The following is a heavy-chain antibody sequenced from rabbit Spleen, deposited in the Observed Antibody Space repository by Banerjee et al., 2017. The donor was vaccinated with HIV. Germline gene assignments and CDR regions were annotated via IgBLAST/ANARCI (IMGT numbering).Heavy chain of an antibody. J-gene: IGHJ4*01. V-gene: IGHV1S45*01. CDR3: SREAACMKDFNL. Sequence: QEQLEECGGDLVKPEGSLTLTCTASGFSFSNSYYMRWVRQAPGKGLVLIACIWTASGTTYYSCWAKGRFTISKTTSTTVTLQMTSLTAAATATYFCSREAACMKDFNLWGPGTLVTVS. D-gene: IGHD3-3*01. CDR1: GFSFSNSYY. CDR2: IWTASGTT.